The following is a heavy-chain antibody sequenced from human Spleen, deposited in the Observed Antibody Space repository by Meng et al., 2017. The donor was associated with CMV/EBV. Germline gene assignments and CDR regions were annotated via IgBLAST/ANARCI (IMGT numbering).Heavy chain of an antibody. CDR1: GFTFRAHY. Sequence: AASGFTFRAHYMDWVRQAPGKGLEWVGRSRKKAKGYSTEYAASVKGRFTVSRHDSENTLYLQMNSLKTEDTTVYSCATCPEGGIFDYWGQGALVTVSS. J-gene: IGHJ4*02. V-gene: IGHV3-72*01. D-gene: IGHD1-26*01. CDR2: SRKKAKGYST. CDR3: ATCPEGGIFDY.